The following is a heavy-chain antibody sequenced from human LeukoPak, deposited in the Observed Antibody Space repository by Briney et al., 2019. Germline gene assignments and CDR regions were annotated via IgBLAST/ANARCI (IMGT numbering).Heavy chain of an antibody. CDR2: ISSSSSNI. Sequence: GGSLRLSCAASGFTFSNHNMNWVRQAPGKGLDWVSSISSSSSNIHYADSVKGRFTISRDNANNSLYLQMNSLRAEDTAVYYCARIRGEHLYYYYMDVWGKGTTVTVSS. J-gene: IGHJ6*03. D-gene: IGHD3-10*01. CDR1: GFTFSNHN. V-gene: IGHV3-21*01. CDR3: ARIRGEHLYYYYMDV.